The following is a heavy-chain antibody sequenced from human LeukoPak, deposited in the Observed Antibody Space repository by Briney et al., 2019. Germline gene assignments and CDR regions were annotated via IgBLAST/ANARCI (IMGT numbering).Heavy chain of an antibody. V-gene: IGHV3-21*01. CDR3: ARDGLGVVPAAPDY. Sequence: GGSLRLSCAASGFSFSSYSMNWVRQAPGKGLEWVSSISSSSSYIYYADSVKGRFTISRDNAKNSLYLQMNSLRAEDTAVYYCARDGLGVVPAAPDYWGQGTLVTVSS. D-gene: IGHD2-2*01. J-gene: IGHJ4*02. CDR1: GFSFSSYS. CDR2: ISSSSSYI.